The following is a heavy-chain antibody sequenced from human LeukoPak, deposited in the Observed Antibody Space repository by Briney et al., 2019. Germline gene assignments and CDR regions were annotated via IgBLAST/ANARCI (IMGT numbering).Heavy chain of an antibody. CDR2: ISGSGGRT. CDR3: AKLSGRMFDP. V-gene: IGHV3-23*01. D-gene: IGHD1-26*01. CDR1: GGTFSSYA. J-gene: IGHJ5*02. Sequence: SCKASGGTFSSYAISWVRQAPGKGLEWVSAISGSGGRTYYAASVKGRFTISRDNSKNTLYLQMNSLRAEDTAVYYCAKLSGRMFDPWGQGTLVTVSS.